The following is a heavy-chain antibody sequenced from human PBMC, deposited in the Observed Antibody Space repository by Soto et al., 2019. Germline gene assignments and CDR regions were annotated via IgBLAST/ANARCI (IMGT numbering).Heavy chain of an antibody. D-gene: IGHD6-19*01. CDR1: GDSYSISTYS. V-gene: IGHV4-30-2*01. CDR2: IYQSGVT. CDR3: AGMPYTSGLRFDP. J-gene: IGHJ5*02. Sequence: SETLSLTCNMSGDSYSISTYSWSWIRQPPGKALQWIGFIYQSGVTSYNPSLASRVSISLDRSNNQRSLKLKSVTAADTAVYFCAGMPYTSGLRFDPWGPGTLVTVSS.